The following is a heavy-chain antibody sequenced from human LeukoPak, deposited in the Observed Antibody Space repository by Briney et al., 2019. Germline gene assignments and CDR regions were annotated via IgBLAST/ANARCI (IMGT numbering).Heavy chain of an antibody. CDR2: ISSSSSTI. CDR1: GFTFSSHS. V-gene: IGHV3-48*01. CDR3: ARGAYYYED. D-gene: IGHD3-22*01. Sequence: GGSLRLSCAASGFTFSSHSMNWVRQGPGKGLEWVSYISSSSSTIYYADSVKGRFTISRDNAKNSLYLQMNSLRAEDTAVYYCARGAYYYEDRGQGTLVTVSS. J-gene: IGHJ4*02.